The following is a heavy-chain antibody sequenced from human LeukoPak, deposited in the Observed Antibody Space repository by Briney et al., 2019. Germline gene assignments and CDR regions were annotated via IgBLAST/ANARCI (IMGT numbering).Heavy chain of an antibody. J-gene: IGHJ4*02. D-gene: IGHD1-26*01. V-gene: IGHV1-69*04. CDR3: ARDRVGATIP. CDR2: IIPILGIA. Sequence: KVSCKASGYTFTSYDITWVRQAPGQGLEWMGRIIPILGIANYAQKFQGRVTITADKSTSTAHMELSSLRSEDTAVYYCARDRVGATIPWGQGTLVTVSS. CDR1: GYTFTSYD.